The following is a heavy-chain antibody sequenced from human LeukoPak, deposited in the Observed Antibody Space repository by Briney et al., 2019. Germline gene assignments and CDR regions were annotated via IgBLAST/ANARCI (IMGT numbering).Heavy chain of an antibody. CDR1: GVSISSYY. CDR2: MYFTGSS. V-gene: IGHV4-59*01. J-gene: IGHJ4*02. CDR3: ATDTSWPNYYFDS. D-gene: IGHD2-2*01. Sequence: SETLSLTCTVSGVSISSYYWSWIRQPPGKGLEWIGYMYFTGSSNYNPSLKSRVTISVDTSKNQFSLMLSSVTAADTAVYYCATDTSWPNYYFDSWGQGTLVTVSS.